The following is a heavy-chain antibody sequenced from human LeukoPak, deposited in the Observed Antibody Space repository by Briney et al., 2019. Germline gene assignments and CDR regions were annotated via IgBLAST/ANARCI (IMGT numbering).Heavy chain of an antibody. D-gene: IGHD2-2*01. J-gene: IGHJ5*02. V-gene: IGHV4-34*01. Sequence: PSETLSLTCAVYGESFSAYSWNWIRQSPGKGLEWIGEINHSGSTNYNPSLKSRVTISVDTSKNQTSRRQFSLKLNSVTAADTAVYYCTRERSTPGINWFDPWGQGTLVTVSS. CDR2: INHSGST. CDR3: TRERSTPGINWFDP. CDR1: GESFSAYS.